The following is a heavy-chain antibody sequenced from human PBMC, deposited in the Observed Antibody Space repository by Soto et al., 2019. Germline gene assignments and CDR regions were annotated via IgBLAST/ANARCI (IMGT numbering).Heavy chain of an antibody. V-gene: IGHV3-30*04. J-gene: IGHJ6*02. CDR2: ISYDTRNK. Sequence: PGGSLRLSRSASGIAFSSYAMHWVRQAPGKGLEWVALISYDTRNKYYADSVMGRFTISKDNTENTLDLQMNSLRPDDTAVYYCTTLRGLDVWGQGTTVTVSS. CDR3: TTLRGLDV. CDR1: GIAFSSYA.